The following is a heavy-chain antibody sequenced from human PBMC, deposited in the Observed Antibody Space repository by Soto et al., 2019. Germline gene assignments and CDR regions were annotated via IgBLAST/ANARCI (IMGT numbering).Heavy chain of an antibody. Sequence: QVQLVESGGGVVQPGRSLRLSCAASGFTFSSYGMHWVRQAPGKGLEWVADIWYDGSNKYYADSVKGRFTISRDNSKNTLYLQMNSLRAEDTAVYYCARGEEMATILAGMDVWGQGTTVTVSS. CDR1: GFTFSSYG. V-gene: IGHV3-33*01. D-gene: IGHD5-12*01. CDR2: IWYDGSNK. J-gene: IGHJ6*02. CDR3: ARGEEMATILAGMDV.